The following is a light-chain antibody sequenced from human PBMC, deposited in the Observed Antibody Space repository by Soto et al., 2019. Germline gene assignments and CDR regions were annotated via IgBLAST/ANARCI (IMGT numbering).Light chain of an antibody. Sequence: ESVLTQSPGTLSLSPGERATLSCRASQSVTNRYFAWYQQRPGQAPRLLIYGISNRATGIPDRFSGSGSGTDFTLTISRVEPEDFVVYYCQQYSSLPHAFGQGTKVDIK. CDR3: QQYSSLPHA. J-gene: IGKJ2*01. CDR2: GIS. V-gene: IGKV3-20*01. CDR1: QSVTNRY.